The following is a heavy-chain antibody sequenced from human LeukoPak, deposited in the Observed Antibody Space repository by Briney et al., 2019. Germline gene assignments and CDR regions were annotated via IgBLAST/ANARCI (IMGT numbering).Heavy chain of an antibody. CDR1: GYTFTSYA. D-gene: IGHD3-10*01. J-gene: IGHJ6*04. V-gene: IGHV1-3*01. CDR3: ARDQYYGSGSYYNYYYYGMDV. Sequence: ASVKVSCKASGYTFTSYAMHWVRQAPGQRLEWMGWINAGNGNTKYSQKFRGRVTITRDTSASTAYMELSSLRSEDTAVYYCARDQYYGSGSYYNYYYYGMDVWGKGTTVTVSS. CDR2: INAGNGNT.